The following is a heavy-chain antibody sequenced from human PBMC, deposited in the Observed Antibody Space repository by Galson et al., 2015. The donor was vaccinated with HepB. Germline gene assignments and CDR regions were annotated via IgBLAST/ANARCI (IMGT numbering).Heavy chain of an antibody. D-gene: IGHD3/OR15-3a*01. J-gene: IGHJ4*02. CDR2: ISPSTIYT. V-gene: IGHV3-11*06. Sequence: SLRLSCAASGFTFSDYYMSWIRQAPGKGLEWVSYISPSTIYTNYADSVRGRFTISRDNANNSLFLQMNSLRAEDTAVYYCARGLESDFWTGYYYQGAAFDYWSLGTMVTFSS. CDR3: ARGLESDFWTGYYYQGAAFDY. CDR1: GFTFSDYY.